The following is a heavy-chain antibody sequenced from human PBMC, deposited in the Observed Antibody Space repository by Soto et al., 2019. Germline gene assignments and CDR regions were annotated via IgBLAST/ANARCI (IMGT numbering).Heavy chain of an antibody. V-gene: IGHV3-30*18. CDR2: ISYDGSNK. D-gene: IGHD2-2*01. CDR1: GFTFSSYG. Sequence: QVQLVESGGGVVQPGRSLRLSCAASGFTFSSYGMHWVRQAPGKGLEWVAVISYDGSNKYYADSVKGRFTISRDNSKNTLNLQMNSLRGEDTAVYYCAKPQCSSTSCYPNYYYYYGMDVWGQGTTVTVSS. CDR3: AKPQCSSTSCYPNYYYYYGMDV. J-gene: IGHJ6*01.